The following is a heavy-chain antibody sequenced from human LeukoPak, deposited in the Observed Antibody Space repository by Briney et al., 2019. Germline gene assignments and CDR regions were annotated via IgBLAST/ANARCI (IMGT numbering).Heavy chain of an antibody. D-gene: IGHD3-10*01. Sequence: GGSLRLSCAASGFTFDDYAMHWVRQAPRKGLEWVSGISWNSGSIGYADSVKGRFTISRDNAKNSLYLQMNSLRADDTAVYYCARDSLFRGDRGVIDYWGQGTLVTVSS. CDR3: ARDSLFRGDRGVIDY. J-gene: IGHJ4*02. CDR2: ISWNSGSI. V-gene: IGHV3-9*01. CDR1: GFTFDDYA.